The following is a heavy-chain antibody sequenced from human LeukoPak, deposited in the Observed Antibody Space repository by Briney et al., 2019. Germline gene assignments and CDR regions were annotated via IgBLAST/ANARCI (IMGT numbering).Heavy chain of an antibody. CDR1: GFTFSSYA. V-gene: IGHV3-30-3*01. CDR2: ISYDGSNK. J-gene: IGHJ4*02. CDR3: ARASLSQQLVFDY. Sequence: PGGSLRLSCAASGFTFSSYAMHWVRQAPGKGLEWVAAISYDGSNKYYADSVKGRFTISRDNSKNTLYLQMNSLRAEDTAVYYCARASLSQQLVFDYWGQGTLVTVSS. D-gene: IGHD6-13*01.